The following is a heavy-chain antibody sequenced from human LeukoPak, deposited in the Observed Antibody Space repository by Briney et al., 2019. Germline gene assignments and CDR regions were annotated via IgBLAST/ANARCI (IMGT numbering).Heavy chain of an antibody. CDR1: GFTFSSYR. V-gene: IGHV3-74*01. CDR3: ARVAASLGIPNY. J-gene: IGHJ4*02. CDR2: INSDGRST. D-gene: IGHD3-9*01. Sequence: PGGSLRLSCAASGFTFSSYRMHWVRQAPGKRLVWVSRINSDGRSTNYADSVRGGFTISRDNAKNTLHLQMNSLRAEDTAVYYCARVAASLGIPNYWGQGTLVTVSS.